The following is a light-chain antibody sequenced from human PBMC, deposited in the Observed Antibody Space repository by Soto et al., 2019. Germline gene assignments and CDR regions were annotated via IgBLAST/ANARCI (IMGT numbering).Light chain of an antibody. J-gene: IGKJ1*01. Sequence: GMTQSPSTLSLAPGYGSILACRASHSVNTNLAWYQQRPGQPPRLLIYGASTRASDVPGRFSGSGSGREFTLTISSLQSEDFAIYSCHQYNSWPWTFGQGTKVDIK. CDR1: HSVNTN. CDR3: HQYNSWPWT. V-gene: IGKV3-15*01. CDR2: GAS.